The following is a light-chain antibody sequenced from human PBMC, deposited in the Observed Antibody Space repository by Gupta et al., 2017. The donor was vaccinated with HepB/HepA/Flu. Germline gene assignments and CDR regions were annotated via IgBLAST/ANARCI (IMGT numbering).Light chain of an antibody. J-gene: IGLJ3*02. CDR1: SSNIGSNY. V-gene: IGLV1-47*01. Sequence: QSVLTQPPSISRTPGQRVTISCSGSSSNIGSNYVYWYQHLPGTAPKLLSYRNNQRPSGVPDRFSCSKSGTSDSLAISGLRSEDEADYDCSTWDVSLSGRWVFGGGTKLTVL. CDR3: STWDVSLSGRWV. CDR2: RNN.